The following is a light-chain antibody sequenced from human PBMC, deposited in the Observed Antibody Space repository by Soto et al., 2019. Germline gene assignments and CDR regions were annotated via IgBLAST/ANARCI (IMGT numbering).Light chain of an antibody. CDR3: QQYNSYSQFT. CDR1: QSIKNW. CDR2: KAS. V-gene: IGKV1-5*03. J-gene: IGKJ3*01. Sequence: DIQMTQSPSTLSASVGDRVTITCRASQSIKNWLAWYQQKPGEAPKLLIYKASTLESGVPSRFSGSGSGTEFTLTISCLQPDDVAPYYCQQYNSYSQFTFGHGTKVDIK.